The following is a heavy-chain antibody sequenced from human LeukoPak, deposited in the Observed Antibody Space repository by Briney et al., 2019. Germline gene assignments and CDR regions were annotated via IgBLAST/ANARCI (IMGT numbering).Heavy chain of an antibody. CDR1: GGSVTSGGYY. CDR2: IYYSGST. Sequence: SETLSLTCTVSGGSVTSGGYYWTWIRQHPGKGLEWIGYIYYSGSTYYNPSLKSRITISMDTSKNQFSLKLSSVTAADTAVYYCARGPGGYSGSYYVDYWGQGTLVTVSS. CDR3: ARGPGGYSGSYYVDY. V-gene: IGHV4-31*03. D-gene: IGHD1-26*01. J-gene: IGHJ4*02.